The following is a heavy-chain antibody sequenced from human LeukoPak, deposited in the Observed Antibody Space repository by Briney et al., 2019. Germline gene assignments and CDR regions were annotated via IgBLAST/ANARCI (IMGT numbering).Heavy chain of an antibody. Sequence: GASVKVSCKASGYTFTSYYMHWVRQAPGQGLEWMGIINPSGGSTSYAQKFQGRVTMTRDMSTSTVYMELNSLRAEDTALYHCAANYHDSRGYYQFDYWGQGTLVTVSS. CDR3: AANYHDSRGYYQFDY. CDR1: GYTFTSYY. CDR2: INPSGGST. D-gene: IGHD3-22*01. V-gene: IGHV1-46*01. J-gene: IGHJ4*02.